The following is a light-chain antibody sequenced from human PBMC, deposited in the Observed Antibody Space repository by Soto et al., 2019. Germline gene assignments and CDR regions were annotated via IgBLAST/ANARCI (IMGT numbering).Light chain of an antibody. Sequence: DIQMTQSPSSLSASVGDRVAITCRASQGISNYLAWYQQKPGKVPKLLICAASTLQSGVPSRFSGSGSGTDFTLTISSLQPEDVATYYCQKYNSASYTFGQGTKLEIK. CDR2: AAS. CDR3: QKYNSASYT. CDR1: QGISNY. J-gene: IGKJ2*01. V-gene: IGKV1-27*01.